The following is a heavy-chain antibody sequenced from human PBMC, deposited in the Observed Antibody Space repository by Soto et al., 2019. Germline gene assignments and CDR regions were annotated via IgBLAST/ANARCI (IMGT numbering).Heavy chain of an antibody. V-gene: IGHV3-23*01. Sequence: EVQMLESGGGLVQTGGSLRLSCAASGFTFSSYAMSWVRQAPGKGLEWVSAISGSDGSTFYADSVKGRFTISRDDSKNTLYLQMNSLRAEDTAVYYCAKGPGMYSDFDCWGQGTLVTVSS. D-gene: IGHD2-8*01. CDR2: ISGSDGST. CDR3: AKGPGMYSDFDC. CDR1: GFTFSSYA. J-gene: IGHJ4*02.